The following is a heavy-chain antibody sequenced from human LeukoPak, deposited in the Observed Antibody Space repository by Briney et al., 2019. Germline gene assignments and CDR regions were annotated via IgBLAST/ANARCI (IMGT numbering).Heavy chain of an antibody. V-gene: IGHV1-24*01. D-gene: IGHD3-3*01. CDR2: FDPEDGET. CDR3: ARAQGIFAPLGY. Sequence: ASVKVSCKVSGYTLTELSMHWVRQAPGKGLEWMGGFDPEDGETIYAQKFQGRVTMTEDTSTDTAYIELSSLRSDDTAVYYCARAQGIFAPLGYWGQGTLVTVSS. J-gene: IGHJ4*02. CDR1: GYTLTELS.